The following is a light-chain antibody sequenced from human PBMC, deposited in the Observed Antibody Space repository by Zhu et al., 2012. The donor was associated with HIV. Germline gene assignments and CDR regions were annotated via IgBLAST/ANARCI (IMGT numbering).Light chain of an antibody. V-gene: IGKV3-20*01. CDR2: DAS. CDR3: QQYGSSPT. Sequence: DIVLTQSPVTLSLSPGERATLSCRASESVSSNLAWYQQRPGQAPRLLIYDASNRATGVPDRFSGSGFGTDFTLTISRLEPEDFAVYYCQQYGSSPTFGGGTKVEIK. CDR1: ESVSSN. J-gene: IGKJ4*01.